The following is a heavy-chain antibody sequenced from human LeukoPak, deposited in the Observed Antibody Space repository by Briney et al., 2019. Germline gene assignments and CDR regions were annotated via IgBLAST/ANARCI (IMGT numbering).Heavy chain of an antibody. V-gene: IGHV3-33*01. CDR2: ILYDGSNK. CDR1: GFPFSSYG. CDR3: ARERGEYSYGLGKYFDY. D-gene: IGHD5-18*01. J-gene: IGHJ4*02. Sequence: GGSLRLSFAASGFPFSSYGMHWVRPAPGKGLGWGAVILYDGSNKYYADSVKGRFTISRDNSKNTLYLQMNSLRAEDTAVYYCARERGEYSYGLGKYFDYWGQGTLVTVSS.